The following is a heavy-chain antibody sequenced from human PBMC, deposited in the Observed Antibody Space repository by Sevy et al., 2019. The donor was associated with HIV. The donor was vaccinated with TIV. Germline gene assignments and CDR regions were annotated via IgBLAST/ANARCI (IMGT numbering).Heavy chain of an antibody. V-gene: IGHV3-48*02. Sequence: GGSLRLSCVASGFTFSSYSMNWVRLAPGRGLEWVSYIRSSSQIIYYADSAKARFTISRDNAKNALYLEMNGLRDEDTAVYYCTRDPGYSYAMDYWGQGILVTVSS. J-gene: IGHJ4*02. CDR1: GFTFSSYS. CDR2: IRSSSQII. D-gene: IGHD5-12*01. CDR3: TRDPGYSYAMDY.